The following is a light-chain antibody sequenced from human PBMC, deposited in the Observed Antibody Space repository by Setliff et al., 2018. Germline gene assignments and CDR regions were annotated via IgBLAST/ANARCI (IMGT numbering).Light chain of an antibody. CDR3: STWDYSLRTHV. V-gene: IGLV1-44*01. Sequence: QSVLGQEASVSGTVGQKVTLSCTGESDNIGRNAVGWYQQSSHGAPKTVMLGNFLPSGIPDRFSGSKSGTTASLTISGLQLEDEADYYCSTWDYSLRTHVFGTGTKV. CDR1: SDNIGRNA. J-gene: IGLJ1*01. CDR2: GNF.